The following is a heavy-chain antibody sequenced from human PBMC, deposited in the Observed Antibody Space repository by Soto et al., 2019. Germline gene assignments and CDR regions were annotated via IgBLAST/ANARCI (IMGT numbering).Heavy chain of an antibody. CDR2: ISGSGNSP. Sequence: EVQLVESGGRLVQRGGSPRLSCSGSGFIFGDHVMDWVRQAPGKGLEWVAGISGSGNSPFFRDSVKGRFTISRDNSKNTVYLEMNNLRDEASAMYFCARGTHSYSGSHELDAWGLGTLVTVSS. CDR3: ARGTHSYSGSHELDA. V-gene: IGHV3-23*04. D-gene: IGHD1-26*01. CDR1: GFIFGDHV. J-gene: IGHJ5*02.